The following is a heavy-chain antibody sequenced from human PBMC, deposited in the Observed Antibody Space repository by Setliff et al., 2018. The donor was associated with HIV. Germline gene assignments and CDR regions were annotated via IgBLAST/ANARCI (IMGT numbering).Heavy chain of an antibody. Sequence: PSETLSLTCTVSGDSITNNVYYWGWIRQPPGKGLEWIGSIYYSGTTYYNPSLKSRVTLSVDPSKSQFSLKLTSVTAADTALYYCVTTDYFYGRNNFEYWGQGALVTVSS. CDR2: IYYSGTT. CDR1: GDSITNNVYY. CDR3: VTTDYFYGRNNFEY. V-gene: IGHV4-39*07. D-gene: IGHD3-10*01. J-gene: IGHJ4*02.